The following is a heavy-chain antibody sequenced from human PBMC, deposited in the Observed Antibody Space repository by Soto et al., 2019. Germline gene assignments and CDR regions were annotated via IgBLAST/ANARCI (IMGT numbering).Heavy chain of an antibody. Sequence: QVQLVQSGTEVKKPGSSVKVSCTASGATFSNYAISWVRQAPGQGLEWMGGIIPLFATADYAQNFQGRVAITADESTRTAYMELNTLTSEDTAVYYRAAIRLGELSSIDYWGQGPLVTVSS. CDR2: IIPLFATA. V-gene: IGHV1-69*12. CDR3: AAIRLGELSSIDY. CDR1: GATFSNYA. J-gene: IGHJ4*02. D-gene: IGHD3-16*02.